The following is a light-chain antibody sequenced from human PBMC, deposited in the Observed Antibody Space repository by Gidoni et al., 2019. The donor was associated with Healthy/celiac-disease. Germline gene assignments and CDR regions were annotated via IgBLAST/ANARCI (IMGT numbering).Light chain of an antibody. V-gene: IGKV3-11*01. J-gene: IGKJ4*01. CDR3: QQRSNWPPN. CDR2: DAS. Sequence: EIVLTQSPATLSLSPGERATLSCMASQSVSSYLAWYQQKPGQAPRLLIYDASTRATGIPARFSGSGSGTDFTLTISSLEPEDFAVYYCQQRSNWPPNFGGGTKVEIK. CDR1: QSVSSY.